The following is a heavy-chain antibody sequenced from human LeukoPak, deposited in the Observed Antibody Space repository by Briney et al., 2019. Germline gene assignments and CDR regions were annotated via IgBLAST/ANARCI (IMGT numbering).Heavy chain of an antibody. V-gene: IGHV3-30*04. CDR3: AREKQSGGTPFDY. Sequence: GGSLRLSCVASGFTFTGHSMHWVRQAPGKGLEWVTVVAHDEKTIFYADSLKGRFTVSRDNSKNTVYLQMNSLRDEDTAVYYCAREKQSGGTPFDYWGQGSLVTVSS. D-gene: IGHD1-26*01. J-gene: IGHJ4*02. CDR1: GFTFTGHS. CDR2: VAHDEKTI.